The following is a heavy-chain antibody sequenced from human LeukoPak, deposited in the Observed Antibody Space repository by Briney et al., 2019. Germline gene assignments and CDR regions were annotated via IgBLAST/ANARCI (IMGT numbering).Heavy chain of an antibody. V-gene: IGHV3-30*04. CDR1: VLTFNSYA. Sequence: PGGSLRLSCAGSVLTFNSYAMHGVGPAPGKGRDGVGSLSNDATNKYYADSVKGRFTISRDNFKNTLYLQMSSLGAEYTPVYYCARTHRNHAILSVYFDYWGQGMLVTVSS. CDR3: ARTHRNHAILSVYFDY. D-gene: IGHD3-9*01. CDR2: LSNDATNK. J-gene: IGHJ4*02.